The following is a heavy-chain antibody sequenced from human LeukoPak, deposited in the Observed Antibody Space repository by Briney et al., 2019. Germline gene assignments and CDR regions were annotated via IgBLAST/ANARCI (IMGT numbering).Heavy chain of an antibody. CDR3: ARVGPYNWNDSGFDY. J-gene: IGHJ4*02. V-gene: IGHV1-2*04. D-gene: IGHD1-20*01. Sequence: ASAKISCKASGYTFTINHIHWVRQAHGQGLEWMGWINPNSGGTNYAQKFQGWVTMTRDTSISTAYMELSRLRSDDTAVYYCARVGPYNWNDSGFDYWGQGTLVTVSS. CDR2: INPNSGGT. CDR1: GYTFTINH.